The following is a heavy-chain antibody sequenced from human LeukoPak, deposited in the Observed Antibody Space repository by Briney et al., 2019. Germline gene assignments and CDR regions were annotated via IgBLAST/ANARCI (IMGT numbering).Heavy chain of an antibody. CDR2: IYTSGST. CDR1: GGSISSYY. Sequence: SSETLSLTCTVSGGSISSYYWSRIRQPAGKGLEWIGRIYTSGSTNYNPSLKSRVTMSVDTSKNQFSLKLSSVTAADTAVYYCARERGGNYDFWDYFDYWGQGTLVTVSS. D-gene: IGHD3-3*01. V-gene: IGHV4-4*07. CDR3: ARERGGNYDFWDYFDY. J-gene: IGHJ4*02.